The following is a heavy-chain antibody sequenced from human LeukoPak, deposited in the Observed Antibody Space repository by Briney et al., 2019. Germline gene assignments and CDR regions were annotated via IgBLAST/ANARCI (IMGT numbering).Heavy chain of an antibody. D-gene: IGHD6-19*01. CDR1: GGSISSSSYY. CDR3: ARWPGGGSGWYAIDY. J-gene: IGHJ4*02. V-gene: IGHV4-39*07. CDR2: IYYSGST. Sequence: SETLSLTCTVSGGSISSSSYYWGWIRQPPGKGLEWIGSIYYSGSTYYNPSLKSRVTISVDTSKNQFSLKLSSVTAADTAVYYCARWPGGGSGWYAIDYWGQGTLVTVPS.